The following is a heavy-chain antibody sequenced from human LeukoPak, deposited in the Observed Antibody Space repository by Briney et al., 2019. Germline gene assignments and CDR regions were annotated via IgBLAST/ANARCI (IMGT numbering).Heavy chain of an antibody. D-gene: IGHD1-1*01. Sequence: GGSLRLSCAASGFTFSSYAMSWVRQAPGKGLEWVSAISGSGGSTYYADSVKGRFTISRDNSKNTLYLQMNSLRAEDTAVYYCAKVLSGTTARPLYYFDYWGQGTLVTVSS. CDR3: AKVLSGTTARPLYYFDY. CDR1: GFTFSSYA. J-gene: IGHJ4*02. V-gene: IGHV3-23*01. CDR2: ISGSGGST.